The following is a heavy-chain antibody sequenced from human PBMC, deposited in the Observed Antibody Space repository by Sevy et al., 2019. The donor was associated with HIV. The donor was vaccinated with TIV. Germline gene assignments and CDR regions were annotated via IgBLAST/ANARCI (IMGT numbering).Heavy chain of an antibody. Sequence: GGSLRLSCIASGFTFSSYSMNWVRQAPGKGLEWVSFISSSPTVIYYADSVKGRFTPSSDNAENSVYLQMNSLRDEGTAVYYCVRGPGYYFDHWGQGTLVTVSS. V-gene: IGHV3-48*02. CDR1: GFTFSSYS. CDR2: ISSSPTVI. J-gene: IGHJ4*02. D-gene: IGHD5-12*01. CDR3: VRGPGYYFDH.